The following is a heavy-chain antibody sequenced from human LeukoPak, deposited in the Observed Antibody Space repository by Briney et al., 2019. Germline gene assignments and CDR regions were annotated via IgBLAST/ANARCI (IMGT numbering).Heavy chain of an antibody. Sequence: ASVKVSCKASGYSFTSYYMHWVRQAPGQGLEWMGFINPSGSSAAYAQKFQGRLTMTRDTSISTVYMELSSLRSDDTAVYYCARGETGYSSGWLRAFDIWGQGTMVTVSS. CDR1: GYSFTSYY. V-gene: IGHV1-46*01. J-gene: IGHJ3*02. CDR3: ARGETGYSSGWLRAFDI. CDR2: INPSGSSA. D-gene: IGHD6-19*01.